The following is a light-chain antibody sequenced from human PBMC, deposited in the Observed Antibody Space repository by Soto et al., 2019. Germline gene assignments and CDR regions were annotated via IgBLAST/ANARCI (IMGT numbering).Light chain of an antibody. Sequence: EIVLTQSPATLSLSPGERAILSCRASQRVSSYLAWYQQKPGQAPRLLIYDASDRATGIPARFSVRGSGTDFTLTISSLEPEDFAVYDCQQRSNWTPTITFGGGTKVEIK. CDR1: QRVSSY. CDR2: DAS. V-gene: IGKV3-11*01. CDR3: QQRSNWTPTIT. J-gene: IGKJ4*01.